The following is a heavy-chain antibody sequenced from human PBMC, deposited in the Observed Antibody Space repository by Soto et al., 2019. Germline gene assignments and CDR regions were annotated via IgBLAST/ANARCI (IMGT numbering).Heavy chain of an antibody. J-gene: IGHJ4*02. CDR3: ARDRYFWDY. D-gene: IGHD3-3*01. CDR2: IYSDGTT. CDR1: GFTVSSNY. Sequence: EVQLVESGGGLVQPGGSPRLSCAASGFTVSSNYMTWVRQAPGRGLEWVSLIYSDGTTYYADSVKGRFTISRDNSKNTLYLQMNSLRAEDTAVYFCARDRYFWDYWGQGTLVTVSS. V-gene: IGHV3-66*01.